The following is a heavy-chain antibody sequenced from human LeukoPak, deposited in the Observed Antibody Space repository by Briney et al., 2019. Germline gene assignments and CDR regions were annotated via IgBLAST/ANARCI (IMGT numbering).Heavy chain of an antibody. D-gene: IGHD4-17*01. CDR2: IYYSGST. CDR1: GGSISSYY. CDR3: ARETHYGDQYYYYYYGMDV. Sequence: PSETLSLTCTVSGGSISSYYWSWIRQPPGKGLEWIGYIYYSGSTNYNPSLKSRVTISVDTSKNQFSLKLSSVTAADTAVYYCARETHYGDQYYYYYYGMDVWGQGTTVTVSS. J-gene: IGHJ6*02. V-gene: IGHV4-59*01.